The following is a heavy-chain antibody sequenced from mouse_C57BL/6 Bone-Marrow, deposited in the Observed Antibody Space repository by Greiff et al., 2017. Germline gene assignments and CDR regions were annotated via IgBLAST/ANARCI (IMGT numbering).Heavy chain of an antibody. CDR2: FYPGSGSL. CDR1: GYTFTEYT. J-gene: IGHJ2*01. V-gene: IGHV1-62-2*01. Sequence: QVQLQQSGAELVKPGASVKLSCKASGYTFTEYTIHWVKQRSGQGLEWIGWFYPGSGSLKYNEKFKDKATLPADKSSSTVYMASSRLQSEDSAVYVCARHEYCGPGYYFDDWGKGTTLTVSS. CDR3: ARHEYCGPGYYFDD.